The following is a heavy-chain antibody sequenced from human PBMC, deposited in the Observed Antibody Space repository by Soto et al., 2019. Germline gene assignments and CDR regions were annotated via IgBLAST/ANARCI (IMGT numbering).Heavy chain of an antibody. CDR3: ARHGSY. Sequence: SETLSLTCTVSGVSIRASSYYWGWIRQPPGKGLEWIGTIYYNGETFYHPSLKSRITLSIHTSKNQFSLNMTSVTAADTAVYYCARHGSYWGQGTLVTVSS. J-gene: IGHJ4*02. CDR1: GVSIRASSYY. V-gene: IGHV4-39*01. CDR2: IYYNGET.